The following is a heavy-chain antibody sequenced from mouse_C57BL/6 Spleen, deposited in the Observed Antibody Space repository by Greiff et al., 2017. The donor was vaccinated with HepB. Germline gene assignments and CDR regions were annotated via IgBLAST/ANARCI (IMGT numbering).Heavy chain of an antibody. J-gene: IGHJ4*01. Sequence: QVQLQQPGAELVKPGASVKMSCKASGYTFTSYWITWVKQRPGQGLEWIGDIYPGSGSTNYNEKFKSKATLTVDTSASTAYMQLSSLTSADSAVYYCARSPRYDGLYYAMDYWGQGTSVTVSS. D-gene: IGHD2-3*01. V-gene: IGHV1-55*01. CDR1: GYTFTSYW. CDR2: IYPGSGST. CDR3: ARSPRYDGLYYAMDY.